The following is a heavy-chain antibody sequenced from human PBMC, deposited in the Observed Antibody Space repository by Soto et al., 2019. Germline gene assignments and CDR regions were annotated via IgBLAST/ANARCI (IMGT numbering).Heavy chain of an antibody. Sequence: PGESLKISWKGSGYSFTNYWIGWVRQMPGKGLEWMGLIYPCDSYTRYSPSFQGQVTISADKSISTAYLQWSSLKASDTAKYYCARHGPRVYYDSSGYYHYGMDVWGQGTTVTVSS. CDR2: IYPCDSYT. V-gene: IGHV5-51*01. J-gene: IGHJ6*02. CDR1: GYSFTNYW. CDR3: ARHGPRVYYDSSGYYHYGMDV. D-gene: IGHD3-22*01.